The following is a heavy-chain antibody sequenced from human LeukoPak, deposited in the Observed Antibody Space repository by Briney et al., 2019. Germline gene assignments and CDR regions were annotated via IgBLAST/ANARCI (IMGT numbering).Heavy chain of an antibody. Sequence: SETLSLTCTVSGGSISSYYWSWIRLPPGKGLEWIGYIYYTGATYYNPSLKSRVAISLDTSKNQFSLKLSSVTAADAAVYYCARAGYSYGTGYYFDYWGQGALVTVSS. V-gene: IGHV4-59*01. CDR2: IYYTGAT. D-gene: IGHD5-18*01. J-gene: IGHJ4*02. CDR1: GGSISSYY. CDR3: ARAGYSYGTGYYFDY.